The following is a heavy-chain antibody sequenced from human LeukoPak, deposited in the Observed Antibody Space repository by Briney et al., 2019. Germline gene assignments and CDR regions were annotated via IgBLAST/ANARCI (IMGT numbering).Heavy chain of an antibody. Sequence: SETLSLTCTVSGGSISSSVYYWGWIRQPPGKGLEWIGCIYYSGSTYYNPSLKSRVTISLDTSKNQFSLKLRSVTAADTAVYYCARRRWASSNVDYWGQGALVTVSS. CDR3: ARRRWASSNVDY. CDR1: GGSISSSVYY. D-gene: IGHD1-1*01. V-gene: IGHV4-39*01. J-gene: IGHJ4*02. CDR2: IYYSGST.